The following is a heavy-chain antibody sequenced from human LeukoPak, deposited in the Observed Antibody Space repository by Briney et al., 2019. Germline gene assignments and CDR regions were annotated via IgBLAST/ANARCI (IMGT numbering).Heavy chain of an antibody. CDR2: IIPIFGTA. CDR1: GGTFSSYA. CDR3: ARNQGYSYGQHVY. V-gene: IGHV1-69*13. D-gene: IGHD5-18*01. Sequence: SVKVSCKASGGTFSSYAISWVRQAPGQGLEWMGGIIPIFGTANYAQKFQGGVTITADESTSTAYMELSSLRSEDTAVYYCARNQGYSYGQHVYWGQGTLVTVSS. J-gene: IGHJ4*02.